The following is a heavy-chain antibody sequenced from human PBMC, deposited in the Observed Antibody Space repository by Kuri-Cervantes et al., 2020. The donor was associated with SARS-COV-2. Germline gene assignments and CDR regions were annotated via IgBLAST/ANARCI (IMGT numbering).Heavy chain of an antibody. CDR1: GYTFTGYY. CDR3: ARERVGYCSGGSCYASDYYYYGMDV. J-gene: IGHJ6*02. D-gene: IGHD2-15*01. V-gene: IGHV1-2*04. Sequence: ASVKVSCKASGYTFTGYYMHWVRQAPGQGLEWMGWINPNSGGTNYAQKFQGWVTMTRDTSTSTAYMELSRLRSDDTAVYYCARERVGYCSGGSCYASDYYYYGMDVWGQGTTVTVSS. CDR2: INPNSGGT.